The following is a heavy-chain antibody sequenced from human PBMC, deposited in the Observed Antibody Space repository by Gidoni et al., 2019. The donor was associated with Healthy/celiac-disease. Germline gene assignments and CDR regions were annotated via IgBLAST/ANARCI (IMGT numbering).Heavy chain of an antibody. CDR2: IKSKTDGGTT. D-gene: IGHD3-3*01. J-gene: IGHJ6*02. Sequence: EVQLVESGGGLVKPGGSLSLSCAASGFTFSNAWMGWVRQAPGKGLEWVGRIKSKTDGGTTDYAAPVKGRFTISRDDSKNTLYLQMNSLKTEDTAVYYCTTSRYDFWSGHGYYYYGMDVWGQGTTVTVSS. V-gene: IGHV3-15*01. CDR1: GFTFSNAW. CDR3: TTSRYDFWSGHGYYYYGMDV.